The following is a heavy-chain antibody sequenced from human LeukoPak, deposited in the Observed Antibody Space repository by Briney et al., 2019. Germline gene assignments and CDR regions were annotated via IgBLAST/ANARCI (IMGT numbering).Heavy chain of an antibody. CDR3: AKDSSYDILTGYSQLFDY. V-gene: IGHV3-9*01. CDR1: GLTFDDYA. D-gene: IGHD3-9*01. J-gene: IGHJ4*02. CDR2: ISWNSGSI. Sequence: GGSLRLSCAASGLTFDDYAMHWVRQAPGKGLEWVSGISWNSGSIGYADSVKGRFTISRDNAKNSLYLQMNSLRAEDTALYYCAKDSSYDILTGYSQLFDYWGQGTLVTVSS.